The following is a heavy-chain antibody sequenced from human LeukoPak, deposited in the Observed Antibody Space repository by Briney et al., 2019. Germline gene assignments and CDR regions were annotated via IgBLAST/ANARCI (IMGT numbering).Heavy chain of an antibody. Sequence: ASVKVSCKASGYTFTSYDINWVRQATGQGLEWMGWMNPNSGNTGYAQKFQGRVTITTDESTSTAYMELSSLRSEDTAVYYCAREIPLIIAETPKDAFDIWGQGTMVTVSS. CDR2: MNPNSGNT. J-gene: IGHJ3*02. CDR1: GYTFTSYD. D-gene: IGHD6-13*01. V-gene: IGHV1-8*03. CDR3: AREIPLIIAETPKDAFDI.